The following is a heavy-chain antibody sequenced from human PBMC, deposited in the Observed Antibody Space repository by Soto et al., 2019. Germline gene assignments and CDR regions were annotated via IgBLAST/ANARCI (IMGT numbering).Heavy chain of an antibody. J-gene: IGHJ1*01. CDR3: ANYCAGDYYSPYAENSQH. V-gene: IGHV1-69*02. CDR1: GGTFSSYT. D-gene: IGHD2-21*02. CDR2: IIPILGIA. Sequence: QVQLVQSGAEVKKPGSSVKVSCKASGGTFSSYTISWVRQAPGQGLEWMGRIIPILGIANYAKKFQGRVTFTAHKXTXTAXRELRSRRSELPAVYYCANYCAGDYYSPYAENSQHWGKGTLLTVPS.